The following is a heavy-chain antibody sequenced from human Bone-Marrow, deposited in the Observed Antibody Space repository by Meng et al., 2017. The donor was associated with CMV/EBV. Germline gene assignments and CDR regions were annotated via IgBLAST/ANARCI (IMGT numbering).Heavy chain of an antibody. J-gene: IGHJ4*02. Sequence: ASLKVSCNAAGYTFTSYDSNWLRQATAQGLEWMGWINPNSGGTNYAQKFQGRVTMTRDTSISTAYMELSRLRSDDTAVYYCARDGRDPKITYYYDSSGYSPDYWGQGTLVTVSS. V-gene: IGHV1-2*02. CDR1: GYTFTSYD. CDR2: INPNSGGT. CDR3: ARDGRDPKITYYYDSSGYSPDY. D-gene: IGHD3-22*01.